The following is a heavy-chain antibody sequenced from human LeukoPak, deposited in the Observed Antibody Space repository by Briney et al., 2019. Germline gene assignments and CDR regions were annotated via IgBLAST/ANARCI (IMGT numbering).Heavy chain of an antibody. J-gene: IGHJ3*02. CDR2: IYHSGST. Sequence: PSETLFLTCAVYGGSFSDYFWTWIRQPPGKGLEWIGEIYHSGSTNYNPSLKSRVTISVDKSKNQFSLKLSSVTAADTAVYYCARDYYGSGSYYIGAFDIWGQGTMVTVSS. CDR3: ARDYYGSGSYYIGAFDI. V-gene: IGHV4-34*01. CDR1: GGSFSDYF. D-gene: IGHD3-10*01.